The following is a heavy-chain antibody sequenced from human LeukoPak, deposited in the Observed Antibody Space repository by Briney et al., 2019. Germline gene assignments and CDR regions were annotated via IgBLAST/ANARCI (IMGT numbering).Heavy chain of an antibody. CDR2: ISSSSSTI. D-gene: IGHD3-10*01. Sequence: GGSLRLSCAASGFTFSSYSMNWVRQAPGKGLEWVSYISSSSSTIYYADSVKGRFTISKNSLYLQMNSLRDEDTAVYYCARDGKDYYGSGSYYIPSDYWGQGTLVTVSS. V-gene: IGHV3-48*02. J-gene: IGHJ4*02. CDR3: ARDGKDYYGSGSYYIPSDY. CDR1: GFTFSSYS.